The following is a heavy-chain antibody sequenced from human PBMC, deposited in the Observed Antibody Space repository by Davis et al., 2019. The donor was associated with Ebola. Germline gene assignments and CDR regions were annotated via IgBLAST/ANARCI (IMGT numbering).Heavy chain of an antibody. V-gene: IGHV4-31*03. J-gene: IGHJ6*03. D-gene: IGHD3-22*01. CDR3: ARDLRYDSSGYDYYFYMDV. CDR1: GGSISRGGSY. Sequence: PSETLSLTSTVSGGSISRGGSYWTWIRQHPGKGLEWIGYIYYSGSTYYKPPLKSRVTISLDTSKNQFSLNLYSVTAADTAVYYCARDLRYDSSGYDYYFYMDVWGKGTTVTVSS. CDR2: IYYSGST.